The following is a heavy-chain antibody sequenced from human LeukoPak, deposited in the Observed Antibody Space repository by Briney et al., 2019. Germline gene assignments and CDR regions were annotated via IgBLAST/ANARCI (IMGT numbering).Heavy chain of an antibody. CDR1: GFTFSDYY. CDR2: ISSSGSTI. D-gene: IGHD3-16*01. Sequence: GGSLRLSCAASGFTFSDYYMSWIRQAPGKGLEWVSYISSSGSTIYYADSVKGRFTISRDNAKNSLYLQMNSLRAEDTAVYYCASELIWYYFDYWGQGTLVTVSS. V-gene: IGHV3-11*01. CDR3: ASELIWYYFDY. J-gene: IGHJ4*02.